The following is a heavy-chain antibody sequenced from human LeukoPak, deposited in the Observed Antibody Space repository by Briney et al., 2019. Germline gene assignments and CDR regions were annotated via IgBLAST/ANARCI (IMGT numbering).Heavy chain of an antibody. J-gene: IGHJ4*02. Sequence: PSETLSLTCTVSGGSISSYYWSWIRQPPGKGLEWIGYIYYSGSTNYNPSLKSRVTISVDTSKNQFSLKLSSVTAADTAVYYCARDHDFWSGFDYWGQGTLVTVSS. D-gene: IGHD3-3*01. CDR3: ARDHDFWSGFDY. V-gene: IGHV4-59*01. CDR2: IYYSGST. CDR1: GGSISSYY.